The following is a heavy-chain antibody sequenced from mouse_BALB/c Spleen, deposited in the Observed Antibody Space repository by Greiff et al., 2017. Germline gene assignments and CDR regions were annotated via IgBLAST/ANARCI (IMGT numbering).Heavy chain of an antibody. J-gene: IGHJ4*01. V-gene: IGHV1S132*01. CDR1: GYTFTSYW. CDR3: ARGGNDDGVISMDD. CDR2: MFPGTGTT. Sequence: QVQLQQSGAELVKPGASVKLSCKTSGYTFTSYWIQWVKQRPGQGLGWIGEMFPGTGTTYYNEKFKGKATLTIHTSSSTAYMQLSRLTSEDSAVYICARGGNDDGVISMDDWGQGTAVTVSS. D-gene: IGHD2-3*01.